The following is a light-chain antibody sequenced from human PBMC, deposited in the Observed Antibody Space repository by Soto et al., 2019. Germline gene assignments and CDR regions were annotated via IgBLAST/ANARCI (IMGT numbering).Light chain of an antibody. V-gene: IGLV2-11*01. CDR3: CSYAGSYTFV. CDR1: SGDVGYYTY. CDR2: DVT. Sequence: QSALTQPRSVSGSPGQSVTISCTGTSGDVGYYTYVSWFQQHPGKAPKLMIYDVTKRPSGVPDRFSASKSGNTASLTISGLQGEDGGDYYCCSYAGSYTFVFGGGTKLTVL. J-gene: IGLJ2*01.